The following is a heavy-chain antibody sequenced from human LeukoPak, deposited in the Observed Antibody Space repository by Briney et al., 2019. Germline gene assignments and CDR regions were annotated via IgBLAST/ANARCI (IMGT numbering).Heavy chain of an antibody. CDR1: GFTFGDYG. CDR2: IRSKAYGGTA. D-gene: IGHD3-10*01. V-gene: IGHV3-49*04. CDR3: SREGYSGSVTHKGNDY. J-gene: IGHJ4*02. Sequence: HPGGSLRLSCTASGFTFGDYGMTWVRQAPGKGLEWVAFIRSKAYGGTAEYAASVKGRFIVSRDDSKSFAFLQMNSLRIEDTAVYYCSREGYSGSVTHKGNDYWGQGTLVTVSS.